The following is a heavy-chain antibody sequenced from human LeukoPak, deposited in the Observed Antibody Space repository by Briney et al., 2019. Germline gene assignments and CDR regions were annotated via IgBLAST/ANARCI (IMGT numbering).Heavy chain of an antibody. J-gene: IGHJ6*02. CDR2: INHSGST. Sequence: SETLSLTCAVYGGSFSGYYWSWICQPPGKGLGWIGEINHSGSTNYNPSLKSRVTISVDTSKNQFSLKLSSVTAADTAVYYCARGKYSYGARRYYYGMDVWGQGTTVTVSS. CDR1: GGSFSGYY. V-gene: IGHV4-34*01. CDR3: ARGKYSYGARRYYYGMDV. D-gene: IGHD5-18*01.